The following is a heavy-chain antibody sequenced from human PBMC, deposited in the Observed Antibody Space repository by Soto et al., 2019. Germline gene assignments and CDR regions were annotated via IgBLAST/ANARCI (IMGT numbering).Heavy chain of an antibody. J-gene: IGHJ4*02. Sequence: PSETLSLTCTVSGGSISSYYWSWIRQPPGKGLEYVGYNHYSGNTNYNPSLKSRVTISLDTSKNQFSLKLSSVTAADTAVYYCARHVLGLDYWGQGTPVTVSS. D-gene: IGHD1-26*01. CDR3: ARHVLGLDY. CDR2: NHYSGNT. CDR1: GGSISSYY. V-gene: IGHV4-59*08.